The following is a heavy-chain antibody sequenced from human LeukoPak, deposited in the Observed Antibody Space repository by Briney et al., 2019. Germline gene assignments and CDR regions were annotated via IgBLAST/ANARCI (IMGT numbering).Heavy chain of an antibody. CDR1: GGTFSSYA. V-gene: IGHV1-69*13. CDR2: IIPIFGTA. Sequence: GASVKVSCKASGGTFSSYAISWVRQAPGQGLEWMGGIIPIFGTANYAQKFQGRVTITADESTSTPYMELGSLRSEDTAVYYCARRPTLTGYYGGYYFDYWGQGTLVTVSS. CDR3: ARRPTLTGYYGGYYFDY. D-gene: IGHD3-9*01. J-gene: IGHJ4*02.